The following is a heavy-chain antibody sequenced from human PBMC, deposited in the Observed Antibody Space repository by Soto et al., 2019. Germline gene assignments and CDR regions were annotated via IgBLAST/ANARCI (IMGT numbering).Heavy chain of an antibody. Sequence: SETLSLNCAVFGGSFSGYYWSWNRQPPGKGLEWIGEINHSGSTNYNPSLKSRVTISVDTSKNQFSLKLSSVTAADTAVYYCARVIKGYSYGFDYWGQGTLVTVSS. J-gene: IGHJ4*02. CDR1: GGSFSGYY. CDR2: INHSGST. CDR3: ARVIKGYSYGFDY. V-gene: IGHV4-34*01. D-gene: IGHD5-18*01.